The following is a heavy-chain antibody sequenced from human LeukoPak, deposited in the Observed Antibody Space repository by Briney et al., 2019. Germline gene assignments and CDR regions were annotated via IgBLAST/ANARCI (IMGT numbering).Heavy chain of an antibody. CDR2: ISSSSSYI. CDR3: ARVFDDYYMDV. V-gene: IGHV3-21*01. CDR1: GFTFSSYS. J-gene: IGHJ6*03. D-gene: IGHD3-9*01. Sequence: GGSLRLSCAASGFTFSSYSMNWVRQAPGKGLEWVSSISSSSSYIYYADSVKGRFTISRDNAKNSLYLQMNSLRAEDTAVYYCARVFDDYYMDVWGKGTTVTVSS.